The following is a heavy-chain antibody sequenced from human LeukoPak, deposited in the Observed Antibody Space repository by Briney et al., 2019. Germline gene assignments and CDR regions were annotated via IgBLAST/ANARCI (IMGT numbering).Heavy chain of an antibody. CDR3: ARSAGGTTLWFGERAPYNWFDP. Sequence: TSETLSLTCTVSDYSISSDYYWGWIRQPPGQGLEWIGSIYHSWSTYYNPSLKSRVTISVDTSKNQFSLKLSSVTAADTAVYYCARSAGGTTLWFGERAPYNWFDPWGQGTLVTVSS. CDR1: DYSISSDYY. D-gene: IGHD3-10*01. CDR2: IYHSWST. V-gene: IGHV4-38-2*02. J-gene: IGHJ5*02.